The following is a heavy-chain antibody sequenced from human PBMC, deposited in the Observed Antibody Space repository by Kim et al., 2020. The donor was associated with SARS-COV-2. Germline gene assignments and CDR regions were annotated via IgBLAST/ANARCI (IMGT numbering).Heavy chain of an antibody. CDR1: GGSFSGYY. Sequence: SETLSLTCAVYGGSFSGYYWSWIRQPPGKGLEWIGEINHSGSTNYNPSLKSRVTISVDTSKNQFSLKLSSVTAADTAVYYCARGDPVVVVWAFDYWGQGTLVTVSS. CDR2: INHSGST. J-gene: IGHJ4*02. V-gene: IGHV4-34*01. CDR3: ARGDPVVVVWAFDY. D-gene: IGHD3-22*01.